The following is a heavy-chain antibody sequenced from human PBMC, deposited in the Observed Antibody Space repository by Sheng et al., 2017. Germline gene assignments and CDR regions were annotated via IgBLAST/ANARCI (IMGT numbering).Heavy chain of an antibody. V-gene: IGHV4-59*01. CDR1: GGSISSYY. Sequence: QVQLQESGPGLVKPSETLSLTCTVSGGSISSYYWSWIRQPPGKGLEWIGYIYYSGSTNYNPSLKSRVTISVDTSKNQFSLKLSSVTAADTAVYYCATTRGVVDYWGQGTLVTVSS. D-gene: IGHD2-2*01. CDR3: ATTRGVVDY. J-gene: IGHJ4*02. CDR2: IYYSGST.